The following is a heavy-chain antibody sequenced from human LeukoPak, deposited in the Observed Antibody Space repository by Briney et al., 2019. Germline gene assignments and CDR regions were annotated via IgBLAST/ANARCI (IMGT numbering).Heavy chain of an antibody. D-gene: IGHD5-18*01. Sequence: GGSLRLSCAASGFTFSSYSMNWVRQAPGKGLEWVSYISSSSTIYYADSVKGRFTISRGNAKNSLYLQMNSLRAEDTAVYYCARLRGYSYGYADYWGQGILVTVSS. CDR2: ISSSSTI. V-gene: IGHV3-48*04. CDR1: GFTFSSYS. CDR3: ARLRGYSYGYADY. J-gene: IGHJ4*02.